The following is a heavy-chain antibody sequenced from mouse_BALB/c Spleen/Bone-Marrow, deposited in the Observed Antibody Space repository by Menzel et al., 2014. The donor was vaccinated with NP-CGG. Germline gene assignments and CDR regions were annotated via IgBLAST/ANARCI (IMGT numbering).Heavy chain of an antibody. Sequence: VQLQQSGAELVKPGASVKLSCTASGFNIKDTYMHWVKQRPEQGLEWIGRIDPANGNTKYDPKFQGTATITADTSSNTAYLQLSSLTSEDTAVYYCARNGNYGAWFAYWGQGTLVTVSA. D-gene: IGHD2-1*01. CDR1: GFNIKDTY. CDR3: ARNGNYGAWFAY. J-gene: IGHJ3*01. CDR2: IDPANGNT. V-gene: IGHV14-3*02.